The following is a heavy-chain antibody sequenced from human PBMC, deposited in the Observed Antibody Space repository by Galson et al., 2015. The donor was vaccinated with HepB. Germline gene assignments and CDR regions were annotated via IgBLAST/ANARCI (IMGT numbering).Heavy chain of an antibody. D-gene: IGHD6-19*01. J-gene: IGHJ3*01. V-gene: IGHV3-74*01. CDR1: DFTFSNYW. CDR2: VNTDGTKT. CDR3: TRGSGWSYDAFDL. Sequence: SLRLSCAASDFTFSNYWMHWVRQAPGKVLVWVSRVNTDGTKTDFADSVRGRFTIARDNAKNTLYLQMNSLRDEDTAVYYCTRGSGWSYDAFDLWGQGTLVTVSS.